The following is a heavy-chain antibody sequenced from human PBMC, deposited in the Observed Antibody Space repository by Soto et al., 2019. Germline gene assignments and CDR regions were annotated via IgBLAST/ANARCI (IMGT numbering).Heavy chain of an antibody. J-gene: IGHJ5*01. CDR1: GDSISTVDYF. V-gene: IGHV4-30-4*01. CDR2: IYKRATT. CDR3: ARGRYCLTGRCFPNWFDS. D-gene: IGHD2-15*01. Sequence: QVQLLESGPGLVKPSQTLSLTCSVSGDSISTVDYFWVWVRQPPGQALEYIGYIYKRATTYYNPSFESRVAISLYTSKSQFSLTVTSLTAADTAVYFCARGRYCLTGRCFPNWFDSWGQGTLVTVSS.